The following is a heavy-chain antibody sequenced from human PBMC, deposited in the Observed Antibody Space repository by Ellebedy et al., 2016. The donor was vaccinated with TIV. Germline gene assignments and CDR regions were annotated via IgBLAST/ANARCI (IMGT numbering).Heavy chain of an antibody. Sequence: SVKVSCXASGGTFSSYAISWVRQAPGQGLEWMGGIIPIFGTANYAQKFQGRVTITADESTSTAYMELSSLRSEDTAVYYCATDTRYFDEEIAAFDIWGQGTMVTVSS. CDR2: IIPIFGTA. V-gene: IGHV1-69*13. CDR1: GGTFSSYA. CDR3: ATDTRYFDEEIAAFDI. D-gene: IGHD3-9*01. J-gene: IGHJ3*02.